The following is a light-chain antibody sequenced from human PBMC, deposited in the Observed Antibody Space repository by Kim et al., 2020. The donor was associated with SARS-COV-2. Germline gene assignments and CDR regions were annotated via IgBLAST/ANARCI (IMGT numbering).Light chain of an antibody. J-gene: IGLJ2*01. Sequence: QSALTQPASVSGSPGQSITISCTGTSSDVGGYNYVSWYQQHPGKAPKLMIYDVSKRPSGVSNRFSGSKSGNTASLAISGVQAEDEADYYCSSYTSSSHVVFGGGTQLTFL. V-gene: IGLV2-14*01. CDR2: DVS. CDR1: SSDVGGYNY. CDR3: SSYTSSSHVV.